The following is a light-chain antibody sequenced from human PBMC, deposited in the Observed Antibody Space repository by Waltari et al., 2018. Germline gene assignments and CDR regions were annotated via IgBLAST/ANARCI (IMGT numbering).Light chain of an antibody. J-gene: IGLJ3*02. CDR1: DVTGHSH. CDR3: CSYVGSFRV. Sequence: QSALTQPRSVSGSPGQSVAISCSDVTGHSHFSWYQQHPGKAPKRIIYDVINRPSGVPDRFSGSKSGNTASLTISGLQAEDEADYYCCSYVGSFRVFGGGTKLTVL. CDR2: DVI. V-gene: IGLV2-11*01.